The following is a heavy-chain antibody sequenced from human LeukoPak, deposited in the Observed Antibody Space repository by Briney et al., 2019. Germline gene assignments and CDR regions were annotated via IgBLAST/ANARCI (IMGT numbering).Heavy chain of an antibody. CDR2: IYYSGST. Sequence: SETLSLTCTVSGGSISSYYWSWIRQPPGKGLEWIGYIYYSGSTNYNPSPKSRVTISVDTSKNQFSLKLSSVTAADTAVYYCARGGLAYCGGDCYTNWFDPWGQGTLVTVSS. J-gene: IGHJ5*02. D-gene: IGHD2-21*02. CDR1: GGSISSYY. CDR3: ARGGLAYCGGDCYTNWFDP. V-gene: IGHV4-59*01.